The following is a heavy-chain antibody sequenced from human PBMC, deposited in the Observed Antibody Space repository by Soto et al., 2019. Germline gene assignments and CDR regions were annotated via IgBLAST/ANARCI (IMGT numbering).Heavy chain of an antibody. CDR3: XXXXXXXXXXXPFDY. J-gene: IGHJ4*02. CDR1: GGSISSGGYY. Sequence: QVQLQESGPGLVKPSQTLSLTCTVSGGSISSGGYYWSWIRQHPGKGLEWIGYIYYSGSTYYNPSLKSRGTRSVDTSKNQFSLKLSXVXXXXXXXXXXXXXXXXXXXXPFDYWCQGTLVTVSS. CDR2: IYYSGST. V-gene: IGHV4-31*03.